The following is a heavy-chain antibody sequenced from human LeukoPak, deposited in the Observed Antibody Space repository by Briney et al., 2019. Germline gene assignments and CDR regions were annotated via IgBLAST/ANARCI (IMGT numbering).Heavy chain of an antibody. D-gene: IGHD1-26*01. CDR1: GFTFSSYA. Sequence: PGRSLRLSCAASGFTFSSYAMHWVRQAPGQGLEWMGWINPNSGGTNYAQKFQGRVTMTRDTSISTAYMELSRLRSDDTAVYYCARDFGIVGATPSIWGQGTMVTVSS. V-gene: IGHV1-2*02. CDR3: ARDFGIVGATPSI. CDR2: INPNSGGT. J-gene: IGHJ3*02.